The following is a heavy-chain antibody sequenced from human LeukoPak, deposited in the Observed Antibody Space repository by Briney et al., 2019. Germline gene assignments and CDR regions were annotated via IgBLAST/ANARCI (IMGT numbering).Heavy chain of an antibody. V-gene: IGHV3-74*01. CDR2: ISSDGSST. J-gene: IGHJ4*02. CDR3: ARFGGDWGY. D-gene: IGHD3-16*01. Sequence: RTGGSQRLSCAASGFTFSSSWMHWVRQPPGKGLVWVSRISSDGSSTNYADSVKGRFTVSRDNAKNTLYLQMNSLRAEDTAMYYCARFGGDWGYWGQGTLVTVSS. CDR1: GFTFSSSW.